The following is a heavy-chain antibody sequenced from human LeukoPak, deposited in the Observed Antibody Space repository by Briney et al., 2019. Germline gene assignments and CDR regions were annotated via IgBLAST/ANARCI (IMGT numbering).Heavy chain of an antibody. Sequence: GGSLRLSCAASGFTFSSYAMSWVRQAPGKGXEWXSAISGSGGSTYYADSVKGRFTISRDNSKNTLYLQMNSLRAEDTAVYYCAKGWRITMVRGVIIPFDYWGQGTLVTVSS. CDR3: AKGWRITMVRGVIIPFDY. CDR2: ISGSGGST. J-gene: IGHJ4*02. V-gene: IGHV3-23*01. CDR1: GFTFSSYA. D-gene: IGHD3-10*01.